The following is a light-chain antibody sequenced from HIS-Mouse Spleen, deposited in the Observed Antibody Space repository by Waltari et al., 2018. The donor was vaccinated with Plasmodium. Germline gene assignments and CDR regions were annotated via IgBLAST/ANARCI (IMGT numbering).Light chain of an antibody. J-gene: IGKJ3*01. CDR2: DAS. CDR1: QDISNY. V-gene: IGKV1-33*01. CDR3: QQYDNLPPLFT. Sequence: DIQMTQSPSSLSASVGTRAPIPSQASQDISNYLNWYQQKPGKAPKLLIYDASNLETGVPSRFSGSGSGTDFTFTISSLQPEDIATYYCQQYDNLPPLFTFGPGTKVDIK.